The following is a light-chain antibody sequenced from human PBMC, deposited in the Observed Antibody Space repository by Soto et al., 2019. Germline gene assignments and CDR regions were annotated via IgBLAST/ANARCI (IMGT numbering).Light chain of an antibody. CDR3: QQYVASPPT. V-gene: IGKV3-20*01. CDR2: GAS. Sequence: MTQYPGTLSLSPGERATLSCGASESVSSSHLDWYQQKPGQAPRLLIYGASSRATGIPDRFSGSGSGTDFTLTISRLEPEDFAVYYCQQYVASPPTFGQGTKVAIK. J-gene: IGKJ1*01. CDR1: ESVSSSH.